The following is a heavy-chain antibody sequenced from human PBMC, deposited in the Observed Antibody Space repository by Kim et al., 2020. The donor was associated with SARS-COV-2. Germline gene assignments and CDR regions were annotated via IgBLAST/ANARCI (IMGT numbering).Heavy chain of an antibody. V-gene: IGHV3-66*01. Sequence: GGSLRLSCAASGFTVSSNYMSWVRQAPGKGLEWVSVIYSGGSTYYADSVKDRFTISRDNSKNTLYLQMNSLRAEDTAVYYCASETIGRSYPPPFWGQGTLVTVSS. CDR1: GFTVSSNY. CDR3: ASETIGRSYPPPF. CDR2: IYSGGST. D-gene: IGHD3-10*01. J-gene: IGHJ4*02.